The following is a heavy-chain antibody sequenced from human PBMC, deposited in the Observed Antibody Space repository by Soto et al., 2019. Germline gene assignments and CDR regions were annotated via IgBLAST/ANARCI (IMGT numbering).Heavy chain of an antibody. CDR1: GYTFTSYA. Sequence: QVQLVQSGAEVKKPGASVKVSCKASGYTFTSYAMHWVRQAPGQRLEWMGWINAGNGNTKYSQKFQGRVTITRDTSASTAYMELSSLRSEDTAVYYCARDWIFGVVIITGFDYWGQGTLVTVSS. V-gene: IGHV1-3*01. CDR3: ARDWIFGVVIITGFDY. CDR2: INAGNGNT. D-gene: IGHD3-3*01. J-gene: IGHJ4*02.